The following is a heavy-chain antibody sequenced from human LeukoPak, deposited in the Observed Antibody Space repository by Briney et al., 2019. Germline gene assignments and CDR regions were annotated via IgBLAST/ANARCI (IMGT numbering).Heavy chain of an antibody. CDR3: ARDRIAPRFYYYYYMDV. CDR2: IYTSGST. Sequence: PSETLSLTCTVSGGSISSYSWSWIRQPAGKGLEWIGRIYTSGSTNYNPSLKSRVTMSVDTSKNQFSLKLSSVTAADTAVYYCARDRIAPRFYYYYYMDVWGKGTTVTVSS. J-gene: IGHJ6*03. D-gene: IGHD6-6*01. V-gene: IGHV4-4*07. CDR1: GGSISSYS.